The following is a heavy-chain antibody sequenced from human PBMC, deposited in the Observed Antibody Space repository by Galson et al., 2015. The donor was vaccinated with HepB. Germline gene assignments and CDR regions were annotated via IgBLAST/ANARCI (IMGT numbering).Heavy chain of an antibody. Sequence: LRLSCAASGFTFSSYAMHWVRQAPGKGLEWVAVISYDGSNKYYADSVKGRFTISRDNSKNTLYLQMNSLRAEDTAVYYCARDLGAMTSQGLDYWGQGTLVTVSS. CDR2: ISYDGSNK. J-gene: IGHJ4*02. D-gene: IGHD2-2*01. CDR3: ARDLGAMTSQGLDY. V-gene: IGHV3-30-3*01. CDR1: GFTFSSYA.